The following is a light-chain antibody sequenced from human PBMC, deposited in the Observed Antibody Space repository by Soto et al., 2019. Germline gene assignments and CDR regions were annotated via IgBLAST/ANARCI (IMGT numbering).Light chain of an antibody. CDR2: GAS. J-gene: IGKJ5*01. CDR3: QHYNSSPPIT. Sequence: VLTQSPGTLSLSPGERATLSCRASQSVRSTSLVWYQQKPAQAPRLLIYGASSRATGIPDRSSGGGSGTDFTLTISRLEPEDFAVYYCQHYNSSPPITFGQGTRLEIK. V-gene: IGKV3-20*01. CDR1: QSVRSTS.